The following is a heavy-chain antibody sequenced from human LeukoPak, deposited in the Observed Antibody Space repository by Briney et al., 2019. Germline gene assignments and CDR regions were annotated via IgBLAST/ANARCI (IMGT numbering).Heavy chain of an antibody. CDR2: ITGSGGRT. CDR1: GFTFSSYA. V-gene: IGHV3-23*01. D-gene: IGHD3-22*01. J-gene: IGHJ4*02. Sequence: PGGSLRLSCAASGFTFSSYAMTWVRQAPGKGLEWVSTITGSGGRTYYTDSVKGWFTISRDNSKNTLYLQMDSLRAGDTAVYYCAKGDGGTYDNSGWVDYFDYWGQGTLVTVSS. CDR3: AKGDGGTYDNSGWVDYFDY.